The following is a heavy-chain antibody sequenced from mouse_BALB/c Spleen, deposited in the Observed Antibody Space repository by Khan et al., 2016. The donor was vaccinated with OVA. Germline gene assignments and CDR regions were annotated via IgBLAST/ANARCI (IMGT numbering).Heavy chain of an antibody. CDR3: ARAYYRYDGYYAMDY. J-gene: IGHJ4*01. Sequence: VQLQESGPGLVAPSQSLSITCTVSGFSLSRYNIHWVRQPPGKGLEWLGMIWGGGATDYNSTLKLRLSISKDNSKSQVFLKMNSLQTDDTAMYFCARAYYRYDGYYAMDYWGQGTSVTVSS. D-gene: IGHD2-14*01. CDR2: IWGGGAT. V-gene: IGHV2-6-4*01. CDR1: GFSLSRYN.